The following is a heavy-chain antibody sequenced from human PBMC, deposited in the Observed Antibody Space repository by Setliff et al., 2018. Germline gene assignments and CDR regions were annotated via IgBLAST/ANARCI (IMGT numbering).Heavy chain of an antibody. CDR3: ATDVNQWDPTYMDV. CDR2: LQTYSGHT. CDR1: GDSIPKNA. Sequence: SCKASGDSIPKNAISWVRQAPGQGLEWMGWLQTYSGHTNYAQKFRGRATMTTDTSTRTAYLELRALTSDDTAVYYCATDVNQWDPTYMDVWGEGTTVTVSS. D-gene: IGHD1-26*01. J-gene: IGHJ6*03. V-gene: IGHV1-18*01.